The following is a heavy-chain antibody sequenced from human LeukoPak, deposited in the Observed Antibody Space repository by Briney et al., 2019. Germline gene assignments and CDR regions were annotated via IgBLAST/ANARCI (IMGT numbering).Heavy chain of an antibody. J-gene: IGHJ4*02. D-gene: IGHD3-10*01. CDR3: ARAMVRGVIPDY. V-gene: IGHV3-64*01. Sequence: PGGSLRLSCAASGFTFSSYAMHWVRLAPGKGLEYVSAISSNGGSTYYANSVKGRFTISRDNSKNTLYLQMGSLRAEDMAVYYCARAMVRGVIPDYWGQGTLVTVSS. CDR1: GFTFSSYA. CDR2: ISSNGGST.